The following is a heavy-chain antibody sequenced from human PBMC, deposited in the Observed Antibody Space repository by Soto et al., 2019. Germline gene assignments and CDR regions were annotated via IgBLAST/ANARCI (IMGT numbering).Heavy chain of an antibody. V-gene: IGHV3-33*01. D-gene: IGHD3-10*01. CDR1: KSIFTGYG. Sequence: GGSLRLSCAASKSIFTGYGMHWVRQTPGKGLEWVAVIRFDGTDEHYADSVKGRFTISRDNAKNSLYLQMNSLRVEDTALYHCAREYGSGSSPPWFDPWGQGTLVTVSS. J-gene: IGHJ5*02. CDR3: AREYGSGSSPPWFDP. CDR2: IRFDGTDE.